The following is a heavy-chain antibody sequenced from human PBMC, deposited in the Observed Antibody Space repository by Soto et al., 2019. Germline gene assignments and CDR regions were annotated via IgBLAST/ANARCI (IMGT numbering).Heavy chain of an antibody. J-gene: IGHJ4*02. CDR1: GYTFTGYY. Sequence: ASVKVSCKASGYTFTGYYMHWVRQAPGQGLEWMGWINPNSGGTNYAQKFQGWVTMTRDTSISTAYMELSRLRSDDTAVYYCARAPHYDFWSGYSVAFAYWRQGTLVTVSS. CDR2: INPNSGGT. D-gene: IGHD3-3*01. CDR3: ARAPHYDFWSGYSVAFAY. V-gene: IGHV1-2*04.